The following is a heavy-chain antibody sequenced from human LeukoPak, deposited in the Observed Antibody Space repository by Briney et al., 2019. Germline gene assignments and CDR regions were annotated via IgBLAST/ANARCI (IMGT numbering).Heavy chain of an antibody. J-gene: IGHJ4*02. CDR2: IWYDGSKS. V-gene: IGHV3-33*08. CDR1: GFTFSSYG. Sequence: GGSLRLSCAASGFTFSSYGVHWVRQAPGKGLEWVAIIWYDGSKSYYADSVKDRFTFSRDNSKNTVYLQMNSLRADDTAVYFCVRDRGGYHYFDYWGQGTLVTVSS. D-gene: IGHD3-16*02. CDR3: VRDRGGYHYFDY.